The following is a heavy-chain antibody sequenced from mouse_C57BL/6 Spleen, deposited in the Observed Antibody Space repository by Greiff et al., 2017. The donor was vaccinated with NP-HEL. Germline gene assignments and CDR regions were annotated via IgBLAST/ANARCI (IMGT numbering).Heavy chain of an antibody. CDR3: ARITTVVATDWYFDV. J-gene: IGHJ1*03. Sequence: EVQLQESGPGLVKPSQTVFLTCTVTGISITTGNYRWRWIRQFPGNKLEWIGYIYYSGTITYNPSLTSRTTITRDTPKNQFFLEMNALTAEDTATYYCARITTVVATDWYFDVWGTGTTVTVSS. CDR1: GISITTGNYR. CDR2: IYYSGTI. V-gene: IGHV3-5*01. D-gene: IGHD1-1*01.